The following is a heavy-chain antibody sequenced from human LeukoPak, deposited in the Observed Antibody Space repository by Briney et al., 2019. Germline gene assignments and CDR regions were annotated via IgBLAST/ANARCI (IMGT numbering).Heavy chain of an antibody. CDR3: ARGEDVVVPAAKQPLDV. V-gene: IGHV4-34*01. D-gene: IGHD2-2*01. Sequence: PSETLSLTCAVYGGSFSGYYWSWIRQPPGKGLEWIGEINHSGSTNYNPSLKSRVTISVDTSKNQFSLKLSSVTAADTAVYYCARGEDVVVPAAKQPLDVRGKGTTVTVSS. J-gene: IGHJ6*04. CDR2: INHSGST. CDR1: GGSFSGYY.